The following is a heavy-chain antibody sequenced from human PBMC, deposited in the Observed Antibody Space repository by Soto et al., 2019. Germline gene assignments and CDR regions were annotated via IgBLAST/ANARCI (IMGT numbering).Heavy chain of an antibody. V-gene: IGHV3-23*01. CDR3: EKASRITMLVVVTPFDY. Sequence: EVPLLESGGGLVQPGGSLRRSCAASGFTFSSYAMSWVRQAPGKGLEWVSAINGRGGSTYYPDPVKGRFTISRDNSKTTPDLQMNRLIAEDTAGYYCEKASRITMLVVVTPFDYWGQGTLVTVSS. CDR1: GFTFSSYA. CDR2: INGRGGST. D-gene: IGHD3-22*01. J-gene: IGHJ4*02.